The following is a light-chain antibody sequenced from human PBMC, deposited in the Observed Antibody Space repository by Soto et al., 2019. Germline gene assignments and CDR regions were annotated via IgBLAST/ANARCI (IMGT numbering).Light chain of an antibody. V-gene: IGKV3-20*01. CDR2: GAS. CDR3: QQYGRSPLMYT. CDR1: QSVSSSY. J-gene: IGKJ2*01. Sequence: EIVLTQSPGTLSLSPGERATLSCRASQSVSSSYLAWYQQKPGQAPRLLIYGASSRATGIPDRFSGSGSGTDFTLTISRLEPEEFAVYYCQQYGRSPLMYTFGQGTKQEIK.